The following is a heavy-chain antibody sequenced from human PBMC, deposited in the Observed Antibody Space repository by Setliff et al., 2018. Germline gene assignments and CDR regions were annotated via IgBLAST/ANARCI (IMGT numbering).Heavy chain of an antibody. Sequence: SETLSLTCAVSGYSISSGNYWGWIRQPPGKGLEWIGYIYYSGSTYYNPSLKSRVTISVDTSKNQFSLKLNSVTAADTAVYYCARVPRFTDTRNAFDIWGQGTMVTVSS. J-gene: IGHJ3*02. CDR2: IYYSGST. CDR1: GYSISSGNY. CDR3: ARVPRFTDTRNAFDI. D-gene: IGHD5-18*01. V-gene: IGHV4-28*03.